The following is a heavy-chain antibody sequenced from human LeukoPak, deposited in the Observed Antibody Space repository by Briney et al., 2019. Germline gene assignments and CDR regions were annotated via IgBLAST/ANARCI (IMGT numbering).Heavy chain of an antibody. V-gene: IGHV3-49*03. CDR3: TALEGDYDAFDI. D-gene: IGHD4-17*01. CDR2: IRSKAYGGTT. Sequence: QPGRSLRLSCTASGFTFGDYAMSWYRQAPGKGLEWVGFIRSKAYGGTTEYAASVKGRFTISRDDSKSIAYLQMNSLKTEDTAVYYCTALEGDYDAFDIWGQGAMVTVSS. J-gene: IGHJ3*02. CDR1: GFTFGDYA.